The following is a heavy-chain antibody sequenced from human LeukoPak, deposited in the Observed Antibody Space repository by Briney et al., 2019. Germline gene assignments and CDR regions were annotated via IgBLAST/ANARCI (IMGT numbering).Heavy chain of an antibody. CDR1: GNSFTGYY. CDR2: MSPDSDGT. J-gene: IGHJ4*02. V-gene: IGHV1-2*02. CDR3: ANQEGIGAPGAWFDN. Sequence: RASVKVSCKASGNSFTGYYVHWVRQAPGQGLEWMGWMSPDSDGTNFAQNFQGRVSTTRDTSIRTVYLELRSLRADDTAVYYCANQEGIGAPGAWFDNWGQETLVTVSS. D-gene: IGHD2-2*01.